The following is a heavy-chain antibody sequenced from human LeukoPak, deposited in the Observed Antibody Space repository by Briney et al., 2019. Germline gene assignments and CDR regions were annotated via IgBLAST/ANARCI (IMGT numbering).Heavy chain of an antibody. CDR2: IYYSGST. V-gene: IGHV4-39*01. J-gene: IGHJ2*01. D-gene: IGHD3-3*01. CDR3: ARRAGVWSGSAGWYFDL. CDR1: GGSISSSSYY. Sequence: SETLSLTCTVSGGSISSSSYYWGWIRQPPGKGLEWIGSIYYSGSTYYNPSLKSRVTISVDTSKNQFSLKLSSVTAADTAVYYCARRAGVWSGSAGWYFDLWGRGTLVTVSS.